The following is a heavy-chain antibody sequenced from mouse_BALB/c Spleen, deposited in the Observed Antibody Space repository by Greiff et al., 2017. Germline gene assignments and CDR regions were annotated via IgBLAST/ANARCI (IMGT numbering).Heavy chain of an antibody. CDR2: IDTSDSYT. J-gene: IGHJ2*01. Sequence: VQLQQPGAELVMPGASVKMSCKASGYTFTDYWMHWVKQRPGQGLEWIGAIDTSDSYTSYNQKFKGKATLTVDESSSTAYMQLSSLTSEDSAVYYCARWRGGLLGGFDYWGQGTTLTVSS. V-gene: IGHV1-69*01. CDR1: GYTFTDYW. D-gene: IGHD1-1*01. CDR3: ARWRGGLLGGFDY.